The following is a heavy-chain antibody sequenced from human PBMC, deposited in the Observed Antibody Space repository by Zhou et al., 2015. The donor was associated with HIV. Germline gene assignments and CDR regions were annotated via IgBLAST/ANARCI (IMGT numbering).Heavy chain of an antibody. V-gene: IGHV1-3*01. Sequence: QVQLVQSGAEVKKPGASVKVSCKASGYTFTSYAMHWVRQAPGQRLEWMGWINAGNGNTKYSQKFQGRVTITRDTSASTAYMELSSLRSEDTAVYYCASGHDYGDYWWGRQFDYWGQGTLVTVSS. J-gene: IGHJ4*02. CDR2: INAGNGNT. D-gene: IGHD4-17*01. CDR3: ASGHDYGDYWWGRQFDY. CDR1: GYTFTSYA.